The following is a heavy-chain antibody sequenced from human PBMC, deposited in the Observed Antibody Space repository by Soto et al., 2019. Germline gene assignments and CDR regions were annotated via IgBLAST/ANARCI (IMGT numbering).Heavy chain of an antibody. CDR2: VYGGGDT. J-gene: IGHJ4*02. V-gene: IGHV3-53*02. CDR1: GFLVSSTL. Sequence: EVQLVETGGGLIPPGESLSLSCAASGFLVSSTLMGWARQAPGQGLEWVSVVYGGGDTYYTDAVRGRFTISRDNSKNTLYLQMNSLRDEDTAFYYCARSYALGGQGTLVIVSS. CDR3: ARSYAL. D-gene: IGHD1-26*01.